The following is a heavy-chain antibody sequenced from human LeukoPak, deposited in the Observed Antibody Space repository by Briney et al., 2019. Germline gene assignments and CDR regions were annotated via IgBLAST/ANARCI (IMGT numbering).Heavy chain of an antibody. CDR2: IYTSGST. J-gene: IGHJ5*02. V-gene: IGHV4-61*02. Sequence: SQTLSLTCTVSGGSISSGSYYWSWIRQPAGKGLEWIRRIYTSGSTNYNPSLKSRVTISVDTSKNQFSLKLSSVTAADTAVYYCARGLRTIFGVVTRFDPWGQGTLVTVSS. CDR1: GGSISSGSYY. D-gene: IGHD3-3*01. CDR3: ARGLRTIFGVVTRFDP.